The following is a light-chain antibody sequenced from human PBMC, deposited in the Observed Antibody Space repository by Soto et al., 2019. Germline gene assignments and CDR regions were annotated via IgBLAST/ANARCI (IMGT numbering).Light chain of an antibody. Sequence: DIQMTQSPSSLSASLGDRVTISCRASQSISRFLNWYQQKAGKAPKLLIYGASSLQSGVPARFSGRGSGTDFTLTINNLQVEDSATYYCQQSYSTLPLTFGGGTKVELK. CDR1: QSISRF. CDR2: GAS. CDR3: QQSYSTLPLT. J-gene: IGKJ4*01. V-gene: IGKV1-39*01.